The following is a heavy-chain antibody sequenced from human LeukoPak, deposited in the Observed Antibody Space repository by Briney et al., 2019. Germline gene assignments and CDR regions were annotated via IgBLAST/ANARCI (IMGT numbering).Heavy chain of an antibody. CDR2: IYYSGST. CDR3: AGIPNCSSTSCSPPWSDY. V-gene: IGHV4-39*01. CDR1: GGSISSSSYY. J-gene: IGHJ4*02. D-gene: IGHD2-2*01. Sequence: SETLSLTCTVSGGSISSSSYYWGWIRQPPGKGLEWIGSIYYSGSTYYNPSLKSRVTISVDTSKNQFSLKLSSVTAADTAVYYCAGIPNCSSTSCSPPWSDYWGQGTLVTVSS.